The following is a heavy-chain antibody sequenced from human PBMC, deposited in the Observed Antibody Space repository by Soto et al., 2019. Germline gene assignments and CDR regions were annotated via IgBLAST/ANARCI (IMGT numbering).Heavy chain of an antibody. V-gene: IGHV3-11*01. D-gene: IGHD2-2*02. CDR2: ISSSGSTI. J-gene: IGHJ6*02. CDR3: ARCGEVPAAISAGMDV. Sequence: GGSLRLSCAASGFTFSDYYMSWIRQAPGKELEWVSYISSSGSTIYYADSVKGRFTISRDNAKNSLYLQMNSLRAEDTAVYYCARCGEVPAAISAGMDVWGQGTTVTVSS. CDR1: GFTFSDYY.